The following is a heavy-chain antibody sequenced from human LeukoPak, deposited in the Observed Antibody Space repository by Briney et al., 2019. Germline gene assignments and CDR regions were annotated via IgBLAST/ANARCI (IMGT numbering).Heavy chain of an antibody. J-gene: IGHJ6*02. CDR3: ARDDSTKDV. D-gene: IGHD2-21*02. V-gene: IGHV3-33*01. CDR2: IWYDGSNK. CDR1: GFTFSSYG. Sequence: GGSLRLSCAASGFTFSSYGMHWVRQAPGKGLEWVAVIWYDGSNKYYAVSVKGRFTISRDNSKNTLYLQMNSLRAEDTAVYYCARDDSTKDVWGQGTTVTVSS.